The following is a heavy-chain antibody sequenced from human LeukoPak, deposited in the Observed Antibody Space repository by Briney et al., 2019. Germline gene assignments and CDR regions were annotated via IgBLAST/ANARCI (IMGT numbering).Heavy chain of an antibody. V-gene: IGHV3-23*01. CDR1: GFTFSSYA. D-gene: IGHD6-25*01. CDR3: AAGARLRADAFDI. Sequence: GGSLRLSCAASGFTFSSYAMSWVRQAPGKGLEWVSAISGSGGSTYYADSVKGRFTISRDDSKNTLYLQMNSLRAEDTAVYYFAAGARLRADAFDILGQGTMVTVSS. CDR2: ISGSGGST. J-gene: IGHJ3*02.